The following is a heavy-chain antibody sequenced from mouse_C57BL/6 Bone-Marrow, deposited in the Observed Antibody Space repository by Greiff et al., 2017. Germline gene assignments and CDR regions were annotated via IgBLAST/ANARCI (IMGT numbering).Heavy chain of an antibody. Sequence: EVKLMESGGGLVKPGGSLKLSCAASGFTFSDYGMHWVRQAPEKGLEWVAYISSGSSTIYYADTVKGRFTISRDNAKNTLFLQMTSLRSEDTAMYYCARGIITTVVATGNYYAMDYWGQGTSVTVSS. V-gene: IGHV5-17*01. J-gene: IGHJ4*01. CDR1: GFTFSDYG. CDR2: ISSGSSTI. CDR3: ARGIITTVVATGNYYAMDY. D-gene: IGHD1-1*01.